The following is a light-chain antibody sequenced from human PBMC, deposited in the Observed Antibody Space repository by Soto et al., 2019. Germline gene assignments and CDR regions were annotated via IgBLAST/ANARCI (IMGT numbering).Light chain of an antibody. V-gene: IGKV3-20*01. J-gene: IGKJ3*01. CDR1: QSLHSNF. CDR2: SAS. CDR3: HQSGISPLT. Sequence: EIVLTQFPGTLSLSPGERATLSCRASQSLHSNFLVWYQQKPGQAPRLLISSASRRATGIPDRFSGSGSGTHFALTIRRLDPEDFAVYYCHQSGISPLTLGPGTRVDVK.